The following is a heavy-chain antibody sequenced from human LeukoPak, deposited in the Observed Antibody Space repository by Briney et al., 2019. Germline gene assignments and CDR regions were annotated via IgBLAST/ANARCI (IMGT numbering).Heavy chain of an antibody. J-gene: IGHJ4*02. CDR3: ARPPEYSWLRLPFGC. CDR1: GFTFSIHA. CDR2: IGGGDT. D-gene: IGHD5-12*01. Sequence: PGGSLRLSCAGSGFTFSIHAMSWVRQAPGKGLEWVSTIGGGDTYYADSVKGRFTISRDNSKNTLYLQMNSLRGEDTAVYYCARPPEYSWLRLPFGCWGQGTLVTVSS. V-gene: IGHV3-23*01.